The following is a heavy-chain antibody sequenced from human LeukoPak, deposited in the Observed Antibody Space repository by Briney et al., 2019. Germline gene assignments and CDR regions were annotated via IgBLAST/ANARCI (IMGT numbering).Heavy chain of an antibody. CDR2: IKQDGSDK. D-gene: IGHD2-15*01. CDR1: GFTFSSYW. V-gene: IGHV3-7*01. Sequence: PGGSLRLSCAASGFTFSSYWMSWVRQVPGKGLEWVANIKQDGSDKYYAESVKGRFTISRDNAKKSLFLQMNSLRAEDTAIYYCARVGDCSGQNCPPPFGYWGQGTLVTVSS. CDR3: ARVGDCSGQNCPPPFGY. J-gene: IGHJ4*02.